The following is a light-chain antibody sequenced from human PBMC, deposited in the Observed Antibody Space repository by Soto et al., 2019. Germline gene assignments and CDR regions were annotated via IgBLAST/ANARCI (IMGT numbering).Light chain of an antibody. CDR1: QSIGMW. V-gene: IGKV1-5*01. J-gene: IGKJ1*01. CDR2: DAY. CDR3: QQYNSYSKT. Sequence: DIQTTPSPSTLSASVGDRVTITCRASQSIGMWLAWFQQKPGKAPKVLIHDAYSLESGVPSRFSGSGSGTEFTLTISSLQPEDSATYYCQQYNSYSKTFGQGTKVDIK.